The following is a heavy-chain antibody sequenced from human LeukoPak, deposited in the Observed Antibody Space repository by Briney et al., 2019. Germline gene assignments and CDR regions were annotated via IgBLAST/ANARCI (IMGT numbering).Heavy chain of an antibody. D-gene: IGHD2-15*01. V-gene: IGHV4-59*01. J-gene: IGHJ5*02. Sequence: SETLSLTCAVYGGSFSGYYWSWIRQPPGKGLEWIGYIYYSGSTNHNPSLKSRVTITIDTSKNQFSLKLTSVTAADTAVYYCARDTGYCSGESCFDWFDPWGQGTLVTVSS. CDR1: GGSFSGYY. CDR3: ARDTGYCSGESCFDWFDP. CDR2: IYYSGST.